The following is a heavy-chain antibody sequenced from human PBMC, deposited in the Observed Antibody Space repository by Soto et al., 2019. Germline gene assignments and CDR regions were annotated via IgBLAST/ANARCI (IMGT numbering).Heavy chain of an antibody. CDR1: GGSFSGYY. J-gene: IGHJ6*04. CDR2: INHSGST. V-gene: IGHV4-34*01. D-gene: IGHD3-16*01. Sequence: QVQLQQWGAGLLKPSETLSLTCAVYGGSFSGYYWSWIRQPPGKGLEWIGEINHSGSTNYNPSLKSRVTISVDTSKNQFSLKLSSVTAADTAVYCCASGLTGRRDVWGKGTTVTVSS. CDR3: ASGLTGRRDV.